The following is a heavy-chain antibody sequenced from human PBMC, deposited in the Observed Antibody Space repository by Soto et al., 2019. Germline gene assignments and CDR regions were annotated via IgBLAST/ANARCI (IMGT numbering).Heavy chain of an antibody. CDR1: GFTFINYA. CDR2: ISGGGDKT. J-gene: IGHJ2*01. V-gene: IGHV3-23*01. D-gene: IGHD2-2*01. CDR3: ARKVLGSTSRPDWWYFDL. Sequence: EVQLLESGGGLVQPGGSLRLSCVGSGFTFINYAMNWVGQTPGKGLGWVSTISGGGDKTFDADTVKGRFTISRDNSKNAVNLQMNSLRADDTAVYYCARKVLGSTSRPDWWYFDLWGRGTLVTVSS.